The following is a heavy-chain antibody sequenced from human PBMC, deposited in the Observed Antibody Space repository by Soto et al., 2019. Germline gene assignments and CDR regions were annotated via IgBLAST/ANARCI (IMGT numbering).Heavy chain of an antibody. CDR1: GGTFSSYT. Sequence: VASVKVSCKASGGTFSSYTISWVRQAPGQGLEWMGRIIPILGIANYAQKFQGRVTITADKSTSTAYMELSSLRSEDTAVYYCARGGIAAAADGYYFDYWGQGTLVTVSS. J-gene: IGHJ4*02. CDR3: ARGGIAAAADGYYFDY. V-gene: IGHV1-69*02. CDR2: IIPILGIA. D-gene: IGHD6-13*01.